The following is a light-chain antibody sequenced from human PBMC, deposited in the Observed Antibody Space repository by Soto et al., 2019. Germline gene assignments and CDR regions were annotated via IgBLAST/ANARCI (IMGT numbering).Light chain of an antibody. J-gene: IGLJ1*01. CDR3: SSYRTGGSYV. V-gene: IGLV2-14*01. CDR2: DVT. Sequence: QSVLTQPASVSGSPGLSIAISFTGTSSDVGGYNSVSWYQQHPGKAPKLVIYDVTSRPSGVSNRFSGSKSGNTASLTISGLQDEDEGDYYCSSYRTGGSYVFGTGTKVTVL. CDR1: SSDVGGYNS.